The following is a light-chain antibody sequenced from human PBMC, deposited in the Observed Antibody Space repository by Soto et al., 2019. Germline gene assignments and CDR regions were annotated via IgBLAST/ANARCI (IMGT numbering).Light chain of an antibody. CDR3: TSYAGSNTYV. J-gene: IGLJ1*01. Sequence: QSALTQPPSASGSPGQSVTISCTGTKNDIGVYDFVSWYQHHPGKAPRLIIYEVVQRPSGVPDRFSGSKSGNTASLTVSGLQAADEGDYFCTSYAGSNTYVFGRGPKVTVL. CDR2: EVV. V-gene: IGLV2-8*01. CDR1: KNDIGVYDF.